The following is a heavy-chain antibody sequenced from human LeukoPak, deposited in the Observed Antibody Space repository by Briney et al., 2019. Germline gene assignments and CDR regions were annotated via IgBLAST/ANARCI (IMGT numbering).Heavy chain of an antibody. Sequence: PGGSLRLSCAASGFTFSSYAMSWVRQAPGKGLEWVSAISGSGGSTYYADSVKGRFTISRDNSKNTLYLQMNSLRAEDTAVYYCANGGTFHTAMARSLFYWGQGTMVTVSS. CDR3: ANGGTFHTAMARSLFY. CDR2: ISGSGGST. D-gene: IGHD5-18*01. V-gene: IGHV3-23*01. CDR1: GFTFSSYA. J-gene: IGHJ3*01.